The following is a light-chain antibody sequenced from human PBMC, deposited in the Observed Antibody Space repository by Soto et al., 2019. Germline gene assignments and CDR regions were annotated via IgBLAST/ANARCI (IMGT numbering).Light chain of an antibody. Sequence: IVLTQSPGTLSLSPGERATLSCRASQSVGRRYLAWYQQKPGQAPMLLIYDTSERASDIPDRFSGSGSGTAFTLTIGRLVPEDFAVYYCQYQGTFGGGTKVEIK. J-gene: IGKJ4*01. CDR1: QSVGRRY. V-gene: IGKV3-20*01. CDR2: DTS. CDR3: QYQGT.